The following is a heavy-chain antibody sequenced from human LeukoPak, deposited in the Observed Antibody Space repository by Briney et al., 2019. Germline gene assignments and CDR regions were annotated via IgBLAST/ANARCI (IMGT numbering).Heavy chain of an antibody. Sequence: GGSLRLSCAASGFTFSSYGMHWVRQAPGKGLEWVAVISYDGSNKYYADSVKGRFTISRDNSKNTLYLQMNSLRAEDTAVYYCAKVAQRPGKEQLVFDYWGQGTLVTVSS. CDR1: GFTFSSYG. CDR2: ISYDGSNK. D-gene: IGHD6-13*01. CDR3: AKVAQRPGKEQLVFDY. J-gene: IGHJ4*02. V-gene: IGHV3-30*18.